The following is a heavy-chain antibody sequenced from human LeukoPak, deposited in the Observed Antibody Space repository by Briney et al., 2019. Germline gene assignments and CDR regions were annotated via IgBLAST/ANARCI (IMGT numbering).Heavy chain of an antibody. CDR2: IRYDGSNK. CDR1: GFTFSSYG. Sequence: PGGSLRLSCAASGFTFSSYGMHWVRQAPGKGLEWVAFIRYDGSNKYYADSVKGRFTISRDNSKNTLYLQMNSLRAEDTAVYYCAKDRGAYCGGDCYHASDIWGQGTMVTVSS. V-gene: IGHV3-30*02. CDR3: AKDRGAYCGGDCYHASDI. J-gene: IGHJ3*02. D-gene: IGHD2-21*02.